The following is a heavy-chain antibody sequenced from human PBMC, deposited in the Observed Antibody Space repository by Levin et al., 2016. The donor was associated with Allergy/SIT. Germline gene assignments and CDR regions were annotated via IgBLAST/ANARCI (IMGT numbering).Heavy chain of an antibody. D-gene: IGHD3-10*01. Sequence: GESLKISCKASGYRFTSYWISWVRQVPGRGLEWIGRIDPSDSSTIYSPSLQGHVTLSTDNSVTTAYLQWNSLKAPDTAMYYCARAGGYHGSGIYYDAAYALDLWGQGTTVTVSS. CDR2: IDPSDSST. CDR1: GYRFTSYW. V-gene: IGHV5-10-1*01. J-gene: IGHJ6*02. CDR3: ARAGGYHGSGIYYDAAYALDL.